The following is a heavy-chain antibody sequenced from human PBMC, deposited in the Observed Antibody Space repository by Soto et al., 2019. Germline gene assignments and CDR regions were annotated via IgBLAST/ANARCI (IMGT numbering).Heavy chain of an antibody. D-gene: IGHD6-19*01. CDR2: ISGSSSGT. J-gene: IGHJ6*02. Sequence: EARLLESGGGLIQAGGSLRLACEASGSNFGAYAMSWVRQAPGKGLEWVSGISGSSSGTYYTDSVKGRFTISRDNSKNTVYLQMNSLRGEDTAVYYCAKDRSENFWVYYYAMDVWGQGTAVTVSS. CDR3: AKDRSENFWVYYYAMDV. V-gene: IGHV3-23*01. CDR1: GSNFGAYA.